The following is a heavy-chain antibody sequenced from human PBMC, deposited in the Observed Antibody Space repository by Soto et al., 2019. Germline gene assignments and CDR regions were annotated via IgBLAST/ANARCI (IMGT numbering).Heavy chain of an antibody. CDR3: VRQGFCSGASCNHYFYYYAMDV. Sequence: DVQLVETGGGLVQPAGSLRLSCAVSGFSSSSYAMNWVRQAPGKGLEWVSFISSRGTTIYYADSVEGRFTISRDNAQNSVYLQMDSLRDEDTAVYYCVRQGFCSGASCNHYFYYYAMDVWGQGTTVIVSS. V-gene: IGHV3-48*02. CDR2: ISSRGTTI. D-gene: IGHD2-15*01. CDR1: GFSSSSYA. J-gene: IGHJ6*02.